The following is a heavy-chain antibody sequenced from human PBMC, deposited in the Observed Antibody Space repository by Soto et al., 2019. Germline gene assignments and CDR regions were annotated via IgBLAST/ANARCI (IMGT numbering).Heavy chain of an antibody. V-gene: IGHV2-26*01. CDR3: ARIVRSSRGWLSEYFQH. J-gene: IGHJ1*01. CDR1: GFSLSNARMG. CDR2: IFSNDEK. D-gene: IGHD6-19*01. Sequence: QVTLKESGPVLVKPTETLTLTCTVSGFSLSNARMGVSWIRQPPGKAPEWLAHIFSNDEKSYSTSLKGRLTISKDTSKSQVVLTMTNMDPVDTATYYCARIVRSSRGWLSEYFQHWGQGTLVTVSS.